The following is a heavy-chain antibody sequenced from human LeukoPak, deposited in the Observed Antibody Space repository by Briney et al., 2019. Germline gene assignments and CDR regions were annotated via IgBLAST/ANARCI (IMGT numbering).Heavy chain of an antibody. CDR1: SGSISSSSYY. J-gene: IGHJ6*03. D-gene: IGHD1-14*01. Sequence: PSETLSLTCTVSSGSISSSSYYWGWIRQPPGKGLEWIGSIYYSGSTYYNPSLKSRVTISVDTSKNQFSLKLSSVTAADTAVCYCARASPEVFGVPGVYYYMDVWGKGTTVTVSS. CDR3: ARASPEVFGVPGVYYYMDV. CDR2: IYYSGST. V-gene: IGHV4-39*07.